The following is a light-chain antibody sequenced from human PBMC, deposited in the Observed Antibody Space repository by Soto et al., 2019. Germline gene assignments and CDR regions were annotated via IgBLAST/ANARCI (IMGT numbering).Light chain of an antibody. CDR3: QQISSTPIP. CDR1: QSISSY. CDR2: AAS. V-gene: IGKV1-39*01. Sequence: DIQMTQSPSSLSASVGDRVTITCRASQSISSYLNWYQQKPGKAPKLLIYAASSLQSGVPSRFSGGGSGTDFTLPISSLQPEDFATYSCQQISSTPIPFAQGTRLEIK. J-gene: IGKJ5*01.